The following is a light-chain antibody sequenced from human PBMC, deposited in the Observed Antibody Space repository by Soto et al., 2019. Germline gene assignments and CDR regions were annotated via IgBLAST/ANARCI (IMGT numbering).Light chain of an antibody. CDR2: KAS. CDR1: QTISSW. J-gene: IGKJ1*01. V-gene: IGKV1-5*03. Sequence: DMQMTRSPSSLSVCVVDVCSVAFLASQTISSWLAWYQQKPGKAPKLLIYKASTLKSGVPSRFSGSGSGTEFTLTISSLQPDDFATYYCQQYNSYWVTFGQGTKVDIK. CDR3: QQYNSYWVT.